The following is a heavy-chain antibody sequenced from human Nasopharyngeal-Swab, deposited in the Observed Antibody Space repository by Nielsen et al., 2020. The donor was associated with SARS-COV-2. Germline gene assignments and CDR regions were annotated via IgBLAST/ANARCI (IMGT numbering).Heavy chain of an antibody. D-gene: IGHD6-19*01. V-gene: IGHV3-23*01. CDR3: AKDDRRSQWLVDYYYGMDV. CDR1: GFTFSSYA. CDR2: ISGSGGST. J-gene: IGHJ6*02. Sequence: GESLKISCAASGFTFSSYAMSWVRQAPVKVLEWVSAISGSGGSTYYADSVKGRFTISRDNSKNTLYLQMNSLRAEDTAVYYCAKDDRRSQWLVDYYYGMDVWGQGTTVTVSS.